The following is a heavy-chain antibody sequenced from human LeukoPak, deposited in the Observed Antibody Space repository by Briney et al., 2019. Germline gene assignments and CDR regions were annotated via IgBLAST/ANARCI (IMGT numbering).Heavy chain of an antibody. CDR3: ATGRNGADYYYYYMDV. J-gene: IGHJ6*03. Sequence: RASVKVSCKVSGYTLTELSMHWVRQAPGKGLEWMGGFDPEDGKTIYAQKFQGRVTMTEDTSTDTAYMELSSLRSEDTAVYYCATGRNGADYYYYYMDVWGKGTTVTVSS. CDR1: GYTLTELS. V-gene: IGHV1-24*01. D-gene: IGHD1-1*01. CDR2: FDPEDGKT.